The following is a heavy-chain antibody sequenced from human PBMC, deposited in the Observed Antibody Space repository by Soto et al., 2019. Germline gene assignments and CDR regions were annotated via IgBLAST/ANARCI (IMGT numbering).Heavy chain of an antibody. CDR3: ARQPRGRGYGERGLYFDY. CDR1: GGSTNSRSDY. J-gene: IGHJ4*02. Sequence: QLLLQESGPGLVRPSETLSLTCTVSGGSTNSRSDYWGWIRQPPGKGLAWIGSVYYSGSTHDNPSLQSRGTISVDTSRNQFSLNVISVTAADAAVYFCARQPRGRGYGERGLYFDYWGQGTLVTVSS. D-gene: IGHD3-16*01. CDR2: VYYSGST. V-gene: IGHV4-39*01.